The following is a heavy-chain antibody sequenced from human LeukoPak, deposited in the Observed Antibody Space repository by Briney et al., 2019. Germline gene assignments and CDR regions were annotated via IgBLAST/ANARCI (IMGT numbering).Heavy chain of an antibody. V-gene: IGHV3-23*01. CDR1: GFTLSSYA. J-gene: IGHJ5*02. CDR3: AKGDASPVHLLTGP. D-gene: IGHD3-9*01. CDR2: INGSGGNT. Sequence: GGSLRLSCAASGFTLSSYAMTWVRQAPGKGLEWVTGINGSGGNTYYADSVKGRFTISRDNSKNTLYLQMNSLRAEDTAVYYCAKGDASPVHLLTGPWGQGTLVTVSS.